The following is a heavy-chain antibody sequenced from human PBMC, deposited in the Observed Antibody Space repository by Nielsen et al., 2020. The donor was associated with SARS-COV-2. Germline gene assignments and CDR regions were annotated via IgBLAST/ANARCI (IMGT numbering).Heavy chain of an antibody. CDR1: GFTFSDYY. CDR3: ARDSPDSSSWYNRYYYYYGMDV. CDR2: ISSSGSTI. D-gene: IGHD6-13*01. J-gene: IGHJ6*02. V-gene: IGHV3-11*01. Sequence: GESLKISCAASGFTFSDYYMSWIRQAPGKGLEWVSYISSSGSTIYYADSVKGRFTISRDNAKNSLYLQMNSLRAEDTAVYYCARDSPDSSSWYNRYYYYYGMDVWGQGTTVTVSS.